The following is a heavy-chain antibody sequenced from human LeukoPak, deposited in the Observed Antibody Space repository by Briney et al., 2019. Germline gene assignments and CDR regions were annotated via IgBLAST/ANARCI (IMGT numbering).Heavy chain of an antibody. Sequence: GGSLRLSCAASGFTFSDYYMSWIRQAPGKGLEWVSYISSRDSIIWYADSVKGRFTISRDNAKNSLYLQMNSLRAEDTAVYYCARDGELGSPADAFDIWGQGTMVTVSS. J-gene: IGHJ3*02. CDR3: ARDGELGSPADAFDI. V-gene: IGHV3-11*04. D-gene: IGHD1-26*01. CDR2: ISSRDSII. CDR1: GFTFSDYY.